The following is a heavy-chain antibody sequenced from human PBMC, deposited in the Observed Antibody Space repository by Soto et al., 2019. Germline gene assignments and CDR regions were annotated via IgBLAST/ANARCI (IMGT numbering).Heavy chain of an antibody. Sequence: QVQLEESGGGVVQPGRSLRLSCEASGFTFNTYSMHWVRQPPGKGLEWLAAIWYDGTQKYYADSVKGRFIISRDNSKQTLYLEMNSLRAEDTAVYYWARAGGTTVTGLWHFDSWGQGTLVTVSS. D-gene: IGHD4-17*01. CDR3: ARAGGTTVTGLWHFDS. CDR1: GFTFNTYS. CDR2: IWYDGTQK. V-gene: IGHV3-33*01. J-gene: IGHJ4*02.